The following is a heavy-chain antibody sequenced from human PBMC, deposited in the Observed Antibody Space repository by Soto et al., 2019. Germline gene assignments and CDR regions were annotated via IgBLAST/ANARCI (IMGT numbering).Heavy chain of an antibody. Sequence: GGSLRLSCAASGFTFSSYWMHWVRQAPGKGLVWVSRINSDGSSIAYADSVKGRFTISRDNAKNTLYLQMNSLRAEDTAVYYCAREFNVNYGDYWGQGTLVTVSS. J-gene: IGHJ4*02. V-gene: IGHV3-74*01. CDR3: AREFNVNYGDY. CDR2: INSDGSSI. CDR1: GFTFSSYW. D-gene: IGHD1-7*01.